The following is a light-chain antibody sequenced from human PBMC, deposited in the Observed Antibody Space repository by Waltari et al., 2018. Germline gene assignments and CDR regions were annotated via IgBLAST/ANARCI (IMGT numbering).Light chain of an antibody. CDR1: DPNIGTNF. V-gene: IGLV1-51*02. J-gene: IGLJ2*01. CDR3: GTWDTSLSPHVI. Sequence: QSLLTQPPSVSAAPGQKVTISCPGSDPNIGTNFVSWYQQVPGSAPKLLIFEDEKRPSGIPARFSGSKSATSATLAITGLQPGDEADFYCGTWDTSLSPHVIFGGGTRLTVL. CDR2: EDE.